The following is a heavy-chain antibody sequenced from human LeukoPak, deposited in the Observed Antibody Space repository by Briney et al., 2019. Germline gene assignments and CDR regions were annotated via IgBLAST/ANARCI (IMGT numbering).Heavy chain of an antibody. V-gene: IGHV1-69*01. CDR2: IIPIFGTA. CDR3: ARDGLQYLTPYYYMDV. J-gene: IGHJ6*03. CDR1: GGTFSSYA. Sequence: ASVKVSCKASGGTFSSYAISWVRQAPGQGLEWMGGIIPIFGTANYAQKFQGRVTITADESTSTAYIELSSLRSEDTAVYYCARDGLQYLTPYYYMDVWGKGTTVTVSS. D-gene: IGHD4-11*01.